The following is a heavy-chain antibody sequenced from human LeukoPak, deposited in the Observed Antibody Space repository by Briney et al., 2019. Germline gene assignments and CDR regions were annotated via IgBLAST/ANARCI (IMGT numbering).Heavy chain of an antibody. J-gene: IGHJ4*02. V-gene: IGHV1-18*01. CDR1: GYTFSRYG. CDR3: GRDWDWHVQF. CDR2: IGVFNGNR. D-gene: IGHD1-26*01. Sequence: ASVKVSCKTSGYTFSRYGFSWVRQAPGQGLEWIGWIGVFNGNRNYAKSVQGRITLTADTSTNTTYMELRSLTSDDTAVYFCGRDWDWHVQFWGPGTLITVSS.